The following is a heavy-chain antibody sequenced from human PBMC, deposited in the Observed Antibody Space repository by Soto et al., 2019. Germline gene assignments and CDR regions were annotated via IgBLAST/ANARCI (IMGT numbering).Heavy chain of an antibody. CDR2: ISYDGGNK. CDR1: GFTFSSYG. Sequence: GGSLRLSCAASGFTFSSYGMHWVRQAPGKGLEWVAVISYDGGNKYYADSVKGRFTISRDNSKNTLYLQMNSLRAEDTAVYYCAKDKGLSLCFGGYFDYWGQGTLVTVSS. J-gene: IGHJ4*02. V-gene: IGHV3-30*18. D-gene: IGHD3-10*01. CDR3: AKDKGLSLCFGGYFDY.